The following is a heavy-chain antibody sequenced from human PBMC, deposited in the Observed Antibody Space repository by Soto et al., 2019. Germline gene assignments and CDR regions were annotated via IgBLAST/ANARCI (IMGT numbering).Heavy chain of an antibody. D-gene: IGHD3-3*01. CDR2: INPATGAA. CDR1: GYPVTAYY. J-gene: IGHJ3*02. V-gene: IGHV1-2*02. Sequence: QLHLVQSGAVVKKPGASVTVSCSASGYPVTAYYMHWVRQAPGRGLEWMGGINPATGAAKYTKTFEGRVNMTRETSTGTGFMAVRGLASEDPAVFYWARGGGVGVAGSAAFDMWGQGTLVTVSS. CDR3: ARGGGVGVAGSAAFDM.